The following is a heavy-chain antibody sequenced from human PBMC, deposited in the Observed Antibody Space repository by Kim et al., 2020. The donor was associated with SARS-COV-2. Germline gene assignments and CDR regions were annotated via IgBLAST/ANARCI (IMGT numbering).Heavy chain of an antibody. Sequence: TSYAQKLQGRVTMTTDTSTSTAYMELRSLRSDDTAVYYCARDHSSSWYDYWGQGTLVTVSS. D-gene: IGHD6-13*01. CDR2: T. J-gene: IGHJ4*02. V-gene: IGHV1-18*01. CDR3: ARDHSSSWYDY.